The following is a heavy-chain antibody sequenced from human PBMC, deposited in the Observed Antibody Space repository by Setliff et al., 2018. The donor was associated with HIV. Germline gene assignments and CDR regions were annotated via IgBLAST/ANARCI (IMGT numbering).Heavy chain of an antibody. CDR3: VRASLPGNHVFFDY. V-gene: IGHV4-39*07. CDR2: LYNSEIT. CDR1: GDSVSSTDCL. Sequence: PSETLSLTCSVSGDSVSSTDCLWGWVRQPPGMGLQWIVTLYNSEITNYNPSFKNRATMSVDKSRNHFSLILNSVTAADTAIYYCVRASLPGNHVFFDYWGQGRLVTVSS. J-gene: IGHJ4*02.